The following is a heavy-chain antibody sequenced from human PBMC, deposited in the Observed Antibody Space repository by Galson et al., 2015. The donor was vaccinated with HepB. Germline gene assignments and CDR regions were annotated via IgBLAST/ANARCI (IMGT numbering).Heavy chain of an antibody. J-gene: IGHJ4*02. D-gene: IGHD3-22*01. CDR1: EFTFSNYA. CDR2: ISGSGGST. Sequence: SLRLSCAASEFTFSNYAMSWVRQAPGKGLEWVSGISGSGGSTYYADYVKGRFTISRDNSKNTLYAQMNSLRAEDTAVYYCAKDEGYYYDSSGYPDFWGQGTLVTVSS. V-gene: IGHV3-23*01. CDR3: AKDEGYYYDSSGYPDF.